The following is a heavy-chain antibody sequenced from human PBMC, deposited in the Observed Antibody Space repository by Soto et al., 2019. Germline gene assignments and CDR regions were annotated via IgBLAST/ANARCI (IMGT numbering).Heavy chain of an antibody. CDR2: IIPILGIA. CDR1: GGAFSSYA. Sequence: ASVKVSWKASGGAFSSYASSWVRQAPGQGLEWMGRIIPILGIANYAQKFQGRVTITADKSTSTAYMELSSLRSEDTAVYYCARDRDYGDAVRYYYYMDVWGKGTTVTVSS. J-gene: IGHJ6*03. D-gene: IGHD4-17*01. CDR3: ARDRDYGDAVRYYYYMDV. V-gene: IGHV1-69*04.